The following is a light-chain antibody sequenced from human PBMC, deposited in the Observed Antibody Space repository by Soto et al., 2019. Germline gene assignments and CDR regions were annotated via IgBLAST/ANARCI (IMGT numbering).Light chain of an antibody. V-gene: IGKV3-15*01. CDR3: QQYNNWPPIT. Sequence: EIVMTQSPATLSVSPGERATLSCRASQSVSSNLAWYQQRPGQAPRLLIYGATTRATGIPVRFSGSGSGTEFTLTISSLQSEDFAVYYCQQYNNWPPITFGQGTRLEIK. J-gene: IGKJ5*01. CDR1: QSVSSN. CDR2: GAT.